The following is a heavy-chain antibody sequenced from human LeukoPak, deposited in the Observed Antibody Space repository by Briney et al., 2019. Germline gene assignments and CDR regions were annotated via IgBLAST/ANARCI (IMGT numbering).Heavy chain of an antibody. V-gene: IGHV1-2*02. CDR2: INPNSGDT. Sequence: GASVKVSCKTSGYIFTGYYIHWVRQAPGQGLEWMGWINPNSGDTNYAQKFQGRVTLTRDTSISTAYMELSRLRSDDTAVYYCARVLRWTTDYDSWGQGALVTVSS. J-gene: IGHJ4*02. D-gene: IGHD4-17*01. CDR3: ARVLRWTTDYDS. CDR1: GYIFTGYY.